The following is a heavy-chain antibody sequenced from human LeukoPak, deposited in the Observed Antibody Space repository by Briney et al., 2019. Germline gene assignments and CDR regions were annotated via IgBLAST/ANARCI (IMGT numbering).Heavy chain of an antibody. J-gene: IGHJ3*02. V-gene: IGHV3-21*01. Sequence: GGSLRLSCAASGFTFSSYSMNWVRQAPGKGLEWVSSISSSSSYIYYADSVKGRFTISRDNAKNSLYLQMNSLRAEDTAVYYCASSTSSLRFLEWLWAFDIWGQGTMVTVSS. CDR1: GFTFSSYS. CDR2: ISSSSSYI. D-gene: IGHD3-3*01. CDR3: ASSTSSLRFLEWLWAFDI.